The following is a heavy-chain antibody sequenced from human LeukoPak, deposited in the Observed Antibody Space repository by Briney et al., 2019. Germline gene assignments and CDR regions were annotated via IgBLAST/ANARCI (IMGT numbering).Heavy chain of an antibody. CDR2: MYHSGNT. V-gene: IGHV4-38-2*02. Sequence: SETLSLTCTVSGYSISSPYYWGWIRQPPGKGLEWIGSMYHSGNTYYNPSLKSRVTVSVDTSKNQFSLKLSSVTAADTAVYYCARERAGKVWYYYYMDVWGKGTTVTISS. CDR3: ARERAGKVWYYYYMDV. CDR1: GYSISSPYY. D-gene: IGHD4-23*01. J-gene: IGHJ6*03.